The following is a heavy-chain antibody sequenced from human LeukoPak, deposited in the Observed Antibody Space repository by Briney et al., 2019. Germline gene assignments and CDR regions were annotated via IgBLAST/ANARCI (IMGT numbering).Heavy chain of an antibody. V-gene: IGHV3-23*01. CDR2: ISWSSLTT. CDR3: AKHVRTSVWFFDF. D-gene: IGHD6-19*01. CDR1: GFTFSNYA. J-gene: IGHJ4*02. Sequence: PGGSLRLSCAASGFTFSNYALSWVRQAPGRGLEWVSLISWSSLTTEYADSVKGRFTVSRDNSKNTLSLQMNSLNADDTAVYYCAKHVRTSVWFFDFWGQGTLVTVSS.